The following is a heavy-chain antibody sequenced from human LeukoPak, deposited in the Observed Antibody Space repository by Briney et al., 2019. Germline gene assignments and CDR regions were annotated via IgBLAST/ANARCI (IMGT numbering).Heavy chain of an antibody. J-gene: IGHJ6*02. CDR3: ARDLFSGDILTGYYPDYYYYGMDV. V-gene: IGHV1-18*01. D-gene: IGHD3-9*01. CDR1: GYTFTSYG. Sequence: EAPVKVSCKASGYTFTSYGISWVRQAPGQGLEWMGWISAYNGNTNYAQKLQGRVTMTTDTSTSTAYMELRSLRSDDTAVYYCARDLFSGDILTGYYPDYYYYGMDVWGQGTTVTVSS. CDR2: ISAYNGNT.